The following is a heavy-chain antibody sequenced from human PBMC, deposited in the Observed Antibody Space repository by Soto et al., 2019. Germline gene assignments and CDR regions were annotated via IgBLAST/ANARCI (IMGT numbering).Heavy chain of an antibody. V-gene: IGHV3-13*01. CDR1: GFTFRLFD. CDR3: ARRYCSGGNCAGIGFDY. Sequence: EVQLVQSGGGLVQPGGSLRLSCAASGFTFRLFDMHWVRQAPGKGLEWVSGFGRGGDRYYSGYVKGRFIVSREDAKNSLYPQMNSLGAGDTAVYYWARRYCSGGNCAGIGFDYWGQGTLVTVSS. CDR2: FGRGGDR. J-gene: IGHJ4*02. D-gene: IGHD2-15*01.